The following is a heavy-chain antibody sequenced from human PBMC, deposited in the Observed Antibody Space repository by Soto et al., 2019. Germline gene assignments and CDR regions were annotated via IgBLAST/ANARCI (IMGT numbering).Heavy chain of an antibody. Sequence: QPGGSLRLSCAASGFTFSSYWMSWVRQAPGKGLEWVANIKQDGSEKYYVDSVKGRFTISRDNAKNSLYLQMNSLRAEDTAVYYCARVGPPRGSYDFWSGYRPGRADGDYYYYMDVWGKGTTVTVSS. J-gene: IGHJ6*03. CDR3: ARVGPPRGSYDFWSGYRPGRADGDYYYYMDV. D-gene: IGHD3-3*01. CDR1: GFTFSSYW. CDR2: IKQDGSEK. V-gene: IGHV3-7*01.